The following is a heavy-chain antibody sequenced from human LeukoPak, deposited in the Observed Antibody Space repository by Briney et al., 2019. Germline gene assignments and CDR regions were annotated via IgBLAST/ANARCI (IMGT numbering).Heavy chain of an antibody. J-gene: IGHJ6*02. V-gene: IGHV4-4*07. Sequence: NPSETLSLTCTVSGGSISSYYWSWIRQPAGRGLEWIGRIYTSGSTNYNPSLKSRVTMSVDTSKNQFSLKLSSVTAADTAVYYCARELGATVVNYGMDVWGQGTTVTVSS. D-gene: IGHD4-23*01. CDR1: GGSISSYY. CDR3: ARELGATVVNYGMDV. CDR2: IYTSGST.